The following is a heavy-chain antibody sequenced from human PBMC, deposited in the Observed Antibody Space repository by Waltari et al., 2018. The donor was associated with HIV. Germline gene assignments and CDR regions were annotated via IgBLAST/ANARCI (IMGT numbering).Heavy chain of an antibody. Sequence: QVQLQQWGARQLKASDTLSLTCAVHGGSFSGSYWTWHRQSPGKGLEWIGEINHSGTTNYSPSLKSRVTISRDTSKNQFALKLTSVTAADTAVYYCAREAGYNSGWYGGYYFDFWGQGALVTVSS. CDR2: INHSGTT. D-gene: IGHD6-19*01. CDR1: GGSFSGSY. CDR3: AREAGYNSGWYGGYYFDF. J-gene: IGHJ4*02. V-gene: IGHV4-34*02.